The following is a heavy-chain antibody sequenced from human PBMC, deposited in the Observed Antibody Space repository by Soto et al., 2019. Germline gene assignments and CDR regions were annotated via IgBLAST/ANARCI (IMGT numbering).Heavy chain of an antibody. CDR1: GGSFSDYD. V-gene: IGHV4-34*01. J-gene: IGHJ3*01. CDR2: VSQSGRI. Sequence: QVQLQQWGAGLLKPSETLSLNCGVLGGSFSDYDWTWVRQSPGRGLEWIGEVSQSGRITYNPSLKSRFTISGHTAKNQFSLRLTSVTAADTAVYFCAGYSSSFVGFEVWGHGTEVTVSS. D-gene: IGHD3-10*01. CDR3: AGYSSSFVGFEV.